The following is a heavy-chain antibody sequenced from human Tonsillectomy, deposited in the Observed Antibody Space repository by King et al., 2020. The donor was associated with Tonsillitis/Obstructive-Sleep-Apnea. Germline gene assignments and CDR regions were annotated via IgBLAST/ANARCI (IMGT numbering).Heavy chain of an antibody. D-gene: IGHD2-15*01. V-gene: IGHV3-74*01. Sequence: VQLVESGGGLVQPGGSLRLSCAASGFTFSTYWMYWVRQAPGKGLLWVSRIKSDGSSTSYADSVKVRFTISRDDARNTLYLQMNSLRAEDTAVYYCARGGPKGSTDYWGQGTLVTVSS. CDR3: ARGGPKGSTDY. CDR2: IKSDGSST. CDR1: GFTFSTYW. J-gene: IGHJ4*02.